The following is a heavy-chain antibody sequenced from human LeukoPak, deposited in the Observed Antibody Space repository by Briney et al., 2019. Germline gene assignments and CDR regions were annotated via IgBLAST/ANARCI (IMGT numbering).Heavy chain of an antibody. Sequence: GESLKISCKGSGYSFTSYWIVWVRQMPGKGLEWMGIIYPGDSDTRYSPSFQGQVTISADKSISTAYLQWSSLKASDTAMYYCARHFGRDSISSIPNYYYYMDVWGKGTTVTVSS. CDR2: IYPGDSDT. D-gene: IGHD6-6*01. CDR3: ARHFGRDSISSIPNYYYYMDV. J-gene: IGHJ6*03. CDR1: GYSFTSYW. V-gene: IGHV5-51*01.